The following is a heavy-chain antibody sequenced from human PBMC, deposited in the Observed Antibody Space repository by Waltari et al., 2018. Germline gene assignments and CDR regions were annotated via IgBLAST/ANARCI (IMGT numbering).Heavy chain of an antibody. V-gene: IGHV3-7*01. CDR2: INEDGREK. CDR1: GFTFNRDW. J-gene: IGHJ4*02. Sequence: EVQLVESGGGLVQPGGSLRLSCDVSGFTFNRDWMSWVRQAPGKGRRLVAKINEDGREKYGVCSVTGRLTISRNNPKSSLFLQMNSLRGEDTAVYYGVRDREYSLDYWGQGTLVTVSS. CDR3: VRDREYSLDY. D-gene: IGHD6-6*01.